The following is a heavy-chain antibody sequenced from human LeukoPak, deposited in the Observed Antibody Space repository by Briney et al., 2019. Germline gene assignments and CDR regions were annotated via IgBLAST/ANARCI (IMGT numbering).Heavy chain of an antibody. CDR2: ISSSGSTI. J-gene: IGHJ3*02. CDR3: AKEVTPDRSGFDAFDI. CDR1: GFTFSSYE. V-gene: IGHV3-48*03. D-gene: IGHD3-22*01. Sequence: PGGSLRLSCAASGFTFSSYEMDWVRQAPGKGLEWVSYISSSGSTIYYADSVKGRFTISRDHAKNSLYLQMNSLRAEDTAVYYCAKEVTPDRSGFDAFDIWGQGTMVTVSS.